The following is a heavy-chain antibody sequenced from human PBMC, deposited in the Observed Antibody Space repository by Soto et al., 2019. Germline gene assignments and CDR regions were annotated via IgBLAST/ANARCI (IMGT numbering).Heavy chain of an antibody. CDR2: INSDGSST. CDR3: PRANLLGYYYYGMDV. Sequence: GGSLRLSCAASGFTFSSYWMHWVRQAPGKGLVWVSRINSDGSSTSYADSVKGRFTISRDNAKNTLYLQMNSLRAEDTAVYYCPRANLLGYYYYGMDVWRQXTTATVSS. CDR1: GFTFSSYW. D-gene: IGHD1-7*01. J-gene: IGHJ6*02. V-gene: IGHV3-74*01.